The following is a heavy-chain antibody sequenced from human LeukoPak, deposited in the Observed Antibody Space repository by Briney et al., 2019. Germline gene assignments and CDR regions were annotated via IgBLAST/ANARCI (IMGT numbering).Heavy chain of an antibody. CDR2: IDGNGGRT. CDR3: ARAPPDDWGYHNRLDS. V-gene: IGHV3-20*04. D-gene: IGHD3-9*01. CDR1: GFTFEDYG. Sequence: PGGSLRLSCTASGFTFEDYGMSWVRQGPGKGLEWLSGIDGNGGRTPYADSVKGRFTISRDNAKNFLYLQMNSLRVEDTAFYYCARAPPDDWGYHNRLDSWGQGILVTVSS. J-gene: IGHJ4*02.